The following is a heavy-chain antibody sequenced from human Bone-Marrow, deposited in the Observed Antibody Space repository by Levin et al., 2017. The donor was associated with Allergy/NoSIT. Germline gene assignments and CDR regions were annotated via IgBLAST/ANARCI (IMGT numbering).Heavy chain of an antibody. J-gene: IGHJ4*02. CDR3: VVALDY. D-gene: IGHD2-15*01. Sequence: SFSSSFFPFLSSSLLWMRQAPGKGLEWVSYITSNGGSKYYADSVKGRFTISRDHAKNSLSLQMNSLRAEDTAVYYCVVALDYWGQGTLVTVSS. V-gene: IGHV3-11*01. CDR2: ITSNGGSK. CDR1: FFPFLSSS.